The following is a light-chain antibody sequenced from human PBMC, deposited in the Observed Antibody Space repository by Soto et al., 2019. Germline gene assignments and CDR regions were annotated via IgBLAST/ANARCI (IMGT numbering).Light chain of an antibody. CDR2: GAS. CDR1: QSVSSRF. CDR3: HQYDSSLT. Sequence: EIVLTQSPGSLSLSPGERATLSCRASQSVSSRFFAWYQQKPGQAPRLLIFGASVRATGIPDMFSGSGSGTDCTLTISRLEPEYFAVYYCHQYDSSLTFGHGTKVEIK. J-gene: IGKJ1*01. V-gene: IGKV3-20*01.